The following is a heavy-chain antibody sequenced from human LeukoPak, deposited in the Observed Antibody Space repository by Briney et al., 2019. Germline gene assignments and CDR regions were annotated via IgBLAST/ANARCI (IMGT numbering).Heavy chain of an antibody. CDR3: ARAGAWDLQRVFDH. J-gene: IGHJ4*02. CDR2: ISGSGGST. Sequence: GGSPRLSCAASGFTFSNFAMSWVRQAPGKGLEWVSTISGSGGSTFYADSVKGRFTISRDNAKQSLYLDMDSLRVEDTAVYYCARAGAWDLQRVFDHWGQGALVTVSS. V-gene: IGHV3-23*01. D-gene: IGHD1-26*01. CDR1: GFTFSNFA.